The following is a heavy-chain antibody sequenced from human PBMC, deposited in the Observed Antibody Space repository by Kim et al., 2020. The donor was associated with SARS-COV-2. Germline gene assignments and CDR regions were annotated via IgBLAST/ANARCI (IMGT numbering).Heavy chain of an antibody. V-gene: IGHV1-2*06. D-gene: IGHD3-22*01. CDR3: ARGGGTYSYDNRGYYYAFDI. CDR1: GYTFTGYY. CDR2: INPNSGGT. Sequence: ASVKVSCKASGYTFTGYYIHWVRQAPGQGLEWMGRINPNSGGTNYAQKFQGRVTMTRDTSISTAYMELSRLRSDDTAVYYCARGGGTYSYDNRGYYYAFDIWGQGTTVTVSS. J-gene: IGHJ3*02.